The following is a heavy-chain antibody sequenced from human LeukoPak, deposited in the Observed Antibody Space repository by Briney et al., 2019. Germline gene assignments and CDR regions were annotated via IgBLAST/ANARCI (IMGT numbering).Heavy chain of an antibody. CDR1: GFTFSSYS. D-gene: IGHD3-10*01. J-gene: IGHJ4*02. Sequence: GGSLRLSCAASGFTFSSYSMNWVRQAPGKGLEWVSSISSSSSYIYYADSVKGRFTISRDNAKNSLYLQMNSLRAEDTAVYYCARGMVRGVIITAGLRYYFDYWGQGTLVTVSS. CDR3: ARGMVRGVIITAGLRYYFDY. CDR2: ISSSSSYI. V-gene: IGHV3-21*01.